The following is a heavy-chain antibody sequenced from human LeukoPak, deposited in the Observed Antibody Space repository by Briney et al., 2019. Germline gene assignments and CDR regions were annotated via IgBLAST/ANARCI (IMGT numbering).Heavy chain of an antibody. CDR1: GYTFTSYA. CDR2: INTNTGNP. D-gene: IGHD6-13*01. CDR3: ARDLEEGSSSWYNGWFDP. V-gene: IGHV7-4-1*02. Sequence: ASVKVSCKASGYTFTSYAMNWVRQAPGQGLEWMGWINTNTGNPTYAQGFTGRFVFSLDTSVSTAYLQISSLKAEDTAVYYCARDLEEGSSSWYNGWFDPWGQGTLVTVSS. J-gene: IGHJ5*02.